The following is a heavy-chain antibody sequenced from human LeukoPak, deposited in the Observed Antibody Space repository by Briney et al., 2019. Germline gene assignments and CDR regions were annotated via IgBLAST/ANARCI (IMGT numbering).Heavy chain of an antibody. CDR1: GYTFVSYG. CDR2: ISPYHGNT. CDR3: ARDSLPRRYFYYYMDV. Sequence: ASLRVSWKTTGYTFVSYGINWVRQAPGRGLEWMGWISPYHGNTNFAQNFQDRLTMTTDTSTSTAYMELRGLMSDDTAVYYCARDSLPRRYFYYYMDVWGKGTTVIVSS. D-gene: IGHD6-25*01. V-gene: IGHV1-18*01. J-gene: IGHJ6*03.